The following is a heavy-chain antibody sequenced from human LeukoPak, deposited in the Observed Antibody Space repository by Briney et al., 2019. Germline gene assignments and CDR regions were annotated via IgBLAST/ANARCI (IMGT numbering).Heavy chain of an antibody. V-gene: IGHV4-38-2*02. CDR2: IYHSGST. Sequence: SETLSLTCTVSGGSISSYYWGWIRQPPGKGLEWIGSIYHSGSTYYSPSFKSRVTISADTSKNQFSLRLTSVTAADTAVYYCARSHSSGLDASDVWGQGTMVTVSS. D-gene: IGHD3-22*01. CDR3: ARSHSSGLDASDV. J-gene: IGHJ3*01. CDR1: GGSISSYY.